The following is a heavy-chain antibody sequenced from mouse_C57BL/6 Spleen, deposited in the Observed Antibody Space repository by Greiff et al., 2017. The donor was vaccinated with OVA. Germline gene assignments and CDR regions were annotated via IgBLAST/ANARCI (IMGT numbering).Heavy chain of an antibody. Sequence: VLLKESGGDLVKPGGSLKLSCAASGFTFSSSGMSWVRQTPDKRLEWVATIRTGGSYTYYPASVTGRFTISRDNAKNTLYLQMSSLKSEDTAMYYCARHGGSIFYWYCDVWGTGTTVTVSS. V-gene: IGHV5-6*01. CDR1: GFTFSSSG. D-gene: IGHD1-1*01. J-gene: IGHJ1*03. CDR3: ARHGGSIFYWYCDV. CDR2: IRTGGSYT.